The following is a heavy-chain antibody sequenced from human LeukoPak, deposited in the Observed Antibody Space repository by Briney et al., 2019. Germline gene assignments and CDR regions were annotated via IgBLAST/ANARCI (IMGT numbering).Heavy chain of an antibody. CDR1: GFTFSSYS. CDR3: ARDGSSGRGYYYYYGMDV. CDR2: MHSVGTT. D-gene: IGHD1-26*01. J-gene: IGHJ6*04. Sequence: GGSLRLSCAASGFTFSSYSMNWVRQAPGKGLEWVSIMHSVGTTYYADSVKGRFTFSRDNSKNTLYLQMNNLRAEDTAVYYCARDGSSGRGYYYYYGMDVWGEGTTVTVSS. V-gene: IGHV3-53*01.